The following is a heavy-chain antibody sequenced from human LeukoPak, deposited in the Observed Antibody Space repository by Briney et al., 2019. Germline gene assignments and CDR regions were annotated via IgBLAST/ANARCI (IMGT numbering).Heavy chain of an antibody. CDR1: GFTFSSYA. D-gene: IGHD1-7*01. CDR2: ISGSGGST. Sequence: GGSLRLSCAASGFTFSSYAMSWVRQAPGKGLEWVSAISGSGGSTYYADSVKGRFTISRDNSKNTLYLQMNSLRAEDTAVYYCARVFNNRYNWNYGYWGQGTLVTVSS. CDR3: ARVFNNRYNWNYGY. J-gene: IGHJ4*02. V-gene: IGHV3-23*01.